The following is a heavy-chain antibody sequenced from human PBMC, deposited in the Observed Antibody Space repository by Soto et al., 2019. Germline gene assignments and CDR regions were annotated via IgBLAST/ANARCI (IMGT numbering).Heavy chain of an antibody. CDR3: ARVQHSGGSYRWFDP. D-gene: IGHD2-15*01. CDR1: DISISCYY. Sequence: SDTLSLSCAFDDISISCYYLTLIRQPAGKGLEYIGRIYSSGSTNFSPSLKSRVAMSVDTSQNQFSLKLTSMTAADTAIYYCARVQHSGGSYRWFDPWGQGTLVTVSS. CDR2: IYSSGST. V-gene: IGHV4-59*10. J-gene: IGHJ5*02.